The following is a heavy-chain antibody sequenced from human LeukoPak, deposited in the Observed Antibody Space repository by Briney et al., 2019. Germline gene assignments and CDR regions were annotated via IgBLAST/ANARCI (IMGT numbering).Heavy chain of an antibody. CDR2: YYPGDSAT. D-gene: IGHD3-10*01. J-gene: IGHJ4*02. V-gene: IGHV5-51*01. Sequence: GAALQISCDAAGFSFTSQLIGWGRAVPGKGLEWMGIYYPGDSATRYSPSFQGQVTFSADRSIANAYLQWSSLKASDTAMYYCARQAGYGSDWTFDFWGQGTLVTVSS. CDR1: GFSFTSQL. CDR3: ARQAGYGSDWTFDF.